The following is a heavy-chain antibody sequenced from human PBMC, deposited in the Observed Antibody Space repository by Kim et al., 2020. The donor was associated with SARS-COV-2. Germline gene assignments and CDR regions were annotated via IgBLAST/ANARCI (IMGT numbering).Heavy chain of an antibody. CDR1: GFTFSTYW. V-gene: IGHV3-74*01. CDR2: ITGDGSDS. Sequence: GGSLRLSCAASGFTFSTYWMHWVRQAPGKGLVWVSRITGDGSDSTYADSVQGRFTISRDNAKNTLYLQMTSLRPEDAAVYYCAAFNGPSHFWGQGTLVTASS. D-gene: IGHD2-8*01. J-gene: IGHJ4*02. CDR3: AAFNGPSHF.